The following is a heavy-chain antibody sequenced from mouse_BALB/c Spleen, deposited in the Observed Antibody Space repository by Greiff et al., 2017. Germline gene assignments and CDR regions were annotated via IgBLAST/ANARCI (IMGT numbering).Heavy chain of an antibody. D-gene: IGHD2-10*02. CDR1: GFTFSSYG. V-gene: IGHV5-6-3*01. CDR2: INSNGGST. CDR3: ARDRVWPYAMDY. Sequence: DVKLVESGGGLVQPGGSLKLSCAASGFTFSSYGMSWVRQTPDKRLELVATINSNGGSTYYPDSVKGRFTISRDNAKNTLYLQMSSLKSEDTAMYYCARDRVWPYAMDYWGQGTSVTVSS. J-gene: IGHJ4*01.